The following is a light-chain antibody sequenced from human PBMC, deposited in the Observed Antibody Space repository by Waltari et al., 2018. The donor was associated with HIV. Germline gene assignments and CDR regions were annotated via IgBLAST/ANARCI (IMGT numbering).Light chain of an antibody. CDR3: ASWDDSLSGQVV. CDR2: NGD. V-gene: IGLV1-44*01. J-gene: IGLJ2*01. Sequence: SYLGTNVVDWYQHLPGTAPKLLIYNGDQRPSGVPARFSGSKSATAASLAISGLQSDDEATYYCASWDDSLSGQVVFGGGTKLTV. CDR1: SYLGTNV.